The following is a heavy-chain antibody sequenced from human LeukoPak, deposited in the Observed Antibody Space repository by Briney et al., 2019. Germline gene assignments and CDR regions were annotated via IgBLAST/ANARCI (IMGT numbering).Heavy chain of an antibody. D-gene: IGHD6-19*01. CDR1: GYTFTGYY. J-gene: IGHJ6*03. Sequence: GASVKVSCKASGYTFTGYYMHWVRQAPGQGLEWMGWINPNSGGTNYAQKFQGRVTMTRDTSISTAYMELSRLRSDDTAVYYCARGRLRDSGWYSDYYYYYMDVWGKGTTVTVSS. CDR3: ARGRLRDSGWYSDYYYYYMDV. CDR2: INPNSGGT. V-gene: IGHV1-2*02.